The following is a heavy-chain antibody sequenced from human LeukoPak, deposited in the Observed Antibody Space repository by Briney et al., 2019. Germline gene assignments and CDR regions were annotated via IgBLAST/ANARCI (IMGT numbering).Heavy chain of an antibody. CDR1: GYTFTGYY. CDR3: ARSRGGYPNDAFDI. CDR2: INPNSGGT. Sequence: ASVKVSCKASGYTFTGYYMHWVRQAPGQGLEWMGWINPNSGGTNYAQKFQGRVTMTRDTSISTAYMELSRLRSDDTAVYYCARSRGGYPNDAFDIWGQGIMVTVSS. D-gene: IGHD1-26*01. V-gene: IGHV1-2*02. J-gene: IGHJ3*02.